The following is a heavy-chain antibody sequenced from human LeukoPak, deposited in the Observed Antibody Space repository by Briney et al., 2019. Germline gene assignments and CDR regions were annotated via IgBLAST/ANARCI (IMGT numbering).Heavy chain of an antibody. V-gene: IGHV3-64*01. CDR2: ISSNGGST. Sequence: GGSLRLSCAASGFTFSSYAMHWVRQAPGKGLENVSAISSNGGSTYYANSVRGRFTISRDNSKNTLYLQMGSLRAEDMAVYYCARDGPSGRSPLYYYYGMDVWGQGTTVTVSS. CDR1: GFTFSSYA. CDR3: ARDGPSGRSPLYYYYGMDV. D-gene: IGHD1-26*01. J-gene: IGHJ6*02.